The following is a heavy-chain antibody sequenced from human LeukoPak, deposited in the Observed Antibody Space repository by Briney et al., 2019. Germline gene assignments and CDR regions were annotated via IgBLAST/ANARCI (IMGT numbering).Heavy chain of an antibody. CDR1: GGSISSSTYY. D-gene: IGHD1-26*01. CDR2: IYYSGAT. Sequence: PSDTLSLTCTVSGGSISSSTYYWGWIRQPPGKGLEWIGSIYYSGATYYNPSLKSRVTISIDTSNNQFSLRLSSVTAADTAVYYCASPGSGSYYYFDYWGQGTLVTVSS. J-gene: IGHJ4*02. CDR3: ASPGSGSYYYFDY. V-gene: IGHV4-39*01.